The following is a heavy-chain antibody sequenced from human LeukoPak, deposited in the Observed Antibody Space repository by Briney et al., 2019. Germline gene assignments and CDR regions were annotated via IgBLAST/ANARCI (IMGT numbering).Heavy chain of an antibody. D-gene: IGHD1-26*01. Sequence: SETLSLTCTVSGGSISRYYWSWIQQPPGKGLEWIGYIYSTGSTNSNPSLKSRVTISVDTSKNHFSLKLTSVTAADTAVYYCARHESAVGALFYWGQGSLVTVSS. V-gene: IGHV4-59*08. CDR2: IYSTGST. CDR3: ARHESAVGALFY. J-gene: IGHJ4*02. CDR1: GGSISRYY.